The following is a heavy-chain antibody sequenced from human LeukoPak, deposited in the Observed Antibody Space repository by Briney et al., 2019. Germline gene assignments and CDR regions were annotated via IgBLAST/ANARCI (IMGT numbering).Heavy chain of an antibody. D-gene: IGHD3-9*01. CDR3: ARAEYYDILTGPDY. CDR2: VNHSGST. V-gene: IGHV4-34*01. CDR1: GGSFSGYY. J-gene: IGHJ4*02. Sequence: SETLSLTCAVYGGSFSGYYWSWIRQPPGKGLEWIGEVNHSGSTNYNPSLKSRVTISVDTSKNQFSLKLSSVTAADTAVYYCARAEYYDILTGPDYWGQGTLVTVSS.